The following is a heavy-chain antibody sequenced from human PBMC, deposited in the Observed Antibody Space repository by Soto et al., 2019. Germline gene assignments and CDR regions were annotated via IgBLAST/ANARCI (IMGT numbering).Heavy chain of an antibody. D-gene: IGHD3-22*01. V-gene: IGHV4-61*08. CDR2: IYYSGST. CDR3: ARDEVGRYYDSSGYFPYFDY. CDR1: VGSISSGGYY. Sequence: SETLSLTCAVSVGSISSGGYYLSWTRQTPGKGLEWIGYIYYSGSTNYNPSLKSRVTISVDTSKNQFSLKLSSVTAADTAVYYCARDEVGRYYDSSGYFPYFDYWGQGTLVTVSS. J-gene: IGHJ4*02.